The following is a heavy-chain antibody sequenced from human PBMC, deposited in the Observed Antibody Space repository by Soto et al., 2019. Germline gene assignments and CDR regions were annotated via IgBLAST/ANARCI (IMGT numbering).Heavy chain of an antibody. CDR2: ISSSSSYI. CDR3: ARAETTVVVVYAFDP. D-gene: IGHD2-15*01. J-gene: IGHJ5*02. V-gene: IGHV3-21*01. Sequence: GGSLRLSCAASGFTFSSYSMNWVRQAPGEGLEWVSSISSSSSYIYYADSVKGRFTISRGNAKNSLYLQMNSLRAEDTAVYYCARAETTVVVVYAFDPWGQGTLVTVSS. CDR1: GFTFSSYS.